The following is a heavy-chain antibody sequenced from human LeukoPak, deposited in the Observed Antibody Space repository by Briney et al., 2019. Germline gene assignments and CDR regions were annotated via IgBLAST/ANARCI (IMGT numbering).Heavy chain of an antibody. Sequence: GASVKVSCKASGYTFTSYYMHWVRQAPGQGLEWMGIINPSGGSTSYAQKFQGRVTMTRDMSTSTVYMELSSLRSEDTAVYYCARDYYDSSGYYNLDYWAREPWSPSPQ. CDR2: INPSGGST. D-gene: IGHD3-22*01. V-gene: IGHV1-46*01. CDR1: GYTFTSYY. CDR3: ARDYYDSSGYYNLDY. J-gene: IGHJ4*02.